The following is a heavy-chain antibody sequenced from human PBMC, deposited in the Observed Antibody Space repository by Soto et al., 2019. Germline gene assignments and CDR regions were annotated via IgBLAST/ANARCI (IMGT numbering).Heavy chain of an antibody. Sequence: GGSLRLSCAASGFTFSSYSMNWVRQAPGKGLEWVSYISSSSSTIYYADSVKGRFTISRDNAKNSLYLQMNSLRAEDTAVYYCARAAGLGIPYYFDYWGQGTLVTVSS. J-gene: IGHJ4*02. CDR1: GFTFSSYS. CDR3: ARAAGLGIPYYFDY. D-gene: IGHD7-27*01. CDR2: ISSSSSTI. V-gene: IGHV3-48*01.